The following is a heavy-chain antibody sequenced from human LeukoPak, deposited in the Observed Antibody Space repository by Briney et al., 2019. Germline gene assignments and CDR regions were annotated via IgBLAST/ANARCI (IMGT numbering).Heavy chain of an antibody. D-gene: IGHD1-14*01. J-gene: IGHJ6*02. V-gene: IGHV3-66*01. Sequence: QPGGSLRLSCAASGFTVSSNYMSWVRQAPGMGLEWVSVIYSGGSTYYADSVKGRFTISRDNSKNALYLQMNSLRAEDTAVYYCARDWSGDHHYYYGMDVWRQGTTVTVSS. CDR3: ARDWSGDHHYYYGMDV. CDR1: GFTVSSNY. CDR2: IYSGGST.